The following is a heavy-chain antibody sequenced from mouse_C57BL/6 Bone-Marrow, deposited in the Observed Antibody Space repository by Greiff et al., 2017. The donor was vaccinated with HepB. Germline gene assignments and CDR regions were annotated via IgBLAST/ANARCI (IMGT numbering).Heavy chain of an antibody. Sequence: EVQLQESGGGLVQPGGSLKLSCAASGFTFSDYYMYWVRQTPEKRLEWVAYISNGGGSTYYPDTVKGRFTISRDNAKNTLYLQMSRLKSEDTAMYYCARQKGYGHAWFAYWGQGTLVTVSA. CDR2: ISNGGGST. CDR3: ARQKGYGHAWFAY. CDR1: GFTFSDYY. V-gene: IGHV5-12*01. J-gene: IGHJ3*01. D-gene: IGHD2-10*02.